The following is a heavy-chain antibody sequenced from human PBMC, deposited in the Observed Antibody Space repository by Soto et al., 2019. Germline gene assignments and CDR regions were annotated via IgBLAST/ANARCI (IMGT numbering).Heavy chain of an antibody. CDR2: ISYDGSNK. J-gene: IGHJ6*02. CDR3: ARSPELELSFSPDEYYYGMDV. Sequence: GGSLRLSCAASGFTFSSYGMHWVRQAPGKGLEWVAVISYDGSNKYYADSVKGRFTISRDNSKNTLYLQMNSLRAEDTAVYYCARSPELELSFSPDEYYYGMDVWGQGTTVTVSS. V-gene: IGHV3-30*03. D-gene: IGHD1-7*01. CDR1: GFTFSSYG.